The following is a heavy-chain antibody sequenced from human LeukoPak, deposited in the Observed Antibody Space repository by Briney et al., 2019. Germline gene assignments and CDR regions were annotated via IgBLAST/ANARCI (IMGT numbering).Heavy chain of an antibody. CDR2: IKSKTDGGTT. J-gene: IGHJ6*02. D-gene: IGHD2-15*01. CDR3: TTIGGYDSYYGMDV. CDR1: GFTFSNAW. V-gene: IGHV3-15*01. Sequence: GGSLRLSCAASGFTFSNAWMSWVRQAPGKGLEWVGRIKSKTDGGTTDYAAPVKGRFIISRDDSKNTLYLQMNSLKTEDTAVYYCTTIGGYDSYYGMDVWGQGTTVTVSS.